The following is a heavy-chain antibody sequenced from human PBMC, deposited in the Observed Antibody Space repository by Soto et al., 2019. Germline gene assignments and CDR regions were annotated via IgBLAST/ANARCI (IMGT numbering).Heavy chain of an antibody. CDR2: ISWNSGSI. J-gene: IGHJ6*02. V-gene: IGHV3-9*01. CDR3: AKEGGGVRGVIITGYYYYGMDV. D-gene: IGHD3-10*01. Sequence: PGGSLRLSCAASGFTFDDYAMHWVRQAPGKGLEWVSGISWNSGSIGYADSVKGRFTISRDNAKNSLYLQMNSLRAEDTALYYCAKEGGGVRGVIITGYYYYGMDVWGQGTTVTVSS. CDR1: GFTFDDYA.